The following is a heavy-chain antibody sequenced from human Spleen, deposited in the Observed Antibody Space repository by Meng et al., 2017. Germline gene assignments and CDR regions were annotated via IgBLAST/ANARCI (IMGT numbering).Heavy chain of an antibody. V-gene: IGHV3-74*01. CDR2: INSDGSST. J-gene: IGHJ2*01. Sequence: GESLKISCAASGFTFTSHWIHWVRQAPGKGLVWVSRINSDGSSTSYADAVKGRFTISRDNAKNTLYLQMNRLRAEDTAVYYCARDLSQWGSYWYFDLWGRGTLVTVSS. D-gene: IGHD6-19*01. CDR3: ARDLSQWGSYWYFDL. CDR1: GFTFTSHW.